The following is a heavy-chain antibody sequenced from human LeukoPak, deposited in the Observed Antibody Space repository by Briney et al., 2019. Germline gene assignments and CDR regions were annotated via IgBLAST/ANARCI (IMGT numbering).Heavy chain of an antibody. Sequence: GGSLRLSCAASGFSFSVFWMHWVRQAPGKGPVWVSRIKTDGSITNYADSVKGRFTISRDNSKNTLYLQMNSLRAEDTAVYYCAKENTKTPFRPGEATVTKGYFDYWGQGTLVTVSS. V-gene: IGHV3-74*01. J-gene: IGHJ4*02. CDR2: IKTDGSIT. CDR3: AKENTKTPFRPGEATVTKGYFDY. CDR1: GFSFSVFW. D-gene: IGHD4-17*01.